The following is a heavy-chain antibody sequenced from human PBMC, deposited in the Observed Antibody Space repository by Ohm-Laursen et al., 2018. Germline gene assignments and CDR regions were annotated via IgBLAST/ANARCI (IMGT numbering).Heavy chain of an antibody. J-gene: IGHJ6*04. V-gene: IGHV3-20*01. CDR1: GFTFDDYG. CDR3: ARVPGWLDDYYYYGMDV. D-gene: IGHD6-19*01. Sequence: SLRLSCSASGFTFDDYGMSWVRQAPGKGLEWVSGINWNGGSTGYADSVKGRFTISRDNAKNSLYLQMNSLRAEDTALYHCARVPGWLDDYYYYGMDVWGKGTTVPVSS. CDR2: INWNGGST.